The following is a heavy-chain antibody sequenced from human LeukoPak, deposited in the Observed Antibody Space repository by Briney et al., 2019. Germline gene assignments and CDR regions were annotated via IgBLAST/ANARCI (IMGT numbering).Heavy chain of an antibody. Sequence: SVTVSCKASGGTFRSYAISWVRQAPGQGLEWMGGIIPIFGTANYAQKFQGRVTITADESTSTAYMELSSLRSEDTAVYYCARGGYCGGDCYLFDYWGQGTLVTVSS. V-gene: IGHV1-69*13. CDR2: IIPIFGTA. CDR1: GGTFRSYA. J-gene: IGHJ4*02. CDR3: ARGGYCGGDCYLFDY. D-gene: IGHD2-21*02.